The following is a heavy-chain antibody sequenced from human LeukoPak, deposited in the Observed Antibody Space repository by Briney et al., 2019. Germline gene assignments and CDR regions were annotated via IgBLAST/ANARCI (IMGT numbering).Heavy chain of an antibody. D-gene: IGHD3/OR15-3a*01. Sequence: GASVKVSFKTSGYTFNTHDITWVRQAPGQGLEWMGWISANNGNTNYTQKLQDRVTMTIDTVTSTAYIELRSLTSDDTAMYYCARENQFFDWSLDYWGQGTLVTVSS. CDR3: ARENQFFDWSLDY. J-gene: IGHJ4*02. CDR2: ISANNGNT. CDR1: GYTFNTHD. V-gene: IGHV1-18*01.